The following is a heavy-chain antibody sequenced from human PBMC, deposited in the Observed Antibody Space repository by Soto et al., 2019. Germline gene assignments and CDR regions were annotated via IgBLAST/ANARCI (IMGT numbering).Heavy chain of an antibody. CDR3: AKNNWNDVSIYYYYYMDV. V-gene: IGHV3-30*18. CDR1: GFTFSSYG. Sequence: PGXSLRLSSAASGFTFSSYGMHWVRQAPMKGLQWVAVISYDGSNKYYADSVKGRFTISRDNSKNTLYLQMNSLRAEDTAVYYCAKNNWNDVSIYYYYYMDVWGKGTTVTVSS. J-gene: IGHJ6*03. D-gene: IGHD1-20*01. CDR2: ISYDGSNK.